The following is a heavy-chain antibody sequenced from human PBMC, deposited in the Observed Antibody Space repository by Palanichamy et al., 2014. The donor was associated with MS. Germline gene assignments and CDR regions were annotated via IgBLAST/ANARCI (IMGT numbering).Heavy chain of an antibody. J-gene: IGHJ4*02. CDR1: GFTFRDYW. CDR3: ARDNSGDGWYY. CDR2: INKDGSEK. V-gene: IGHV3-7*03. Sequence: QLVESGGGLVQPGGSLRLSCVVSGFTFRDYWMSWVRQAPGKGLEWVANINKDGSEKHYVDSVRGRFTISRDNAKNSLYLQMSSLRVEDTAVYYCARDNSGDGWYYWGQGTLVPVSS. D-gene: IGHD5-24*01.